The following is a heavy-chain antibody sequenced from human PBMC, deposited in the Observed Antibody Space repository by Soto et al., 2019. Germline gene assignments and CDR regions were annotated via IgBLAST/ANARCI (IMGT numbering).Heavy chain of an antibody. Sequence: QVQLVESGGGVVQPGRSLRLSCAASGFTFSSYGMHWVRQAPGKGLEWVAVILYDGSNKYYADSVKGRFTISRDNSKNTLYLQMGSLRPEDTAVYYCAKDVFDAYWGPGTLVTVSS. CDR2: ILYDGSNK. CDR1: GFTFSSYG. D-gene: IGHD2-8*01. V-gene: IGHV3-30*18. CDR3: AKDVFDAY. J-gene: IGHJ4*02.